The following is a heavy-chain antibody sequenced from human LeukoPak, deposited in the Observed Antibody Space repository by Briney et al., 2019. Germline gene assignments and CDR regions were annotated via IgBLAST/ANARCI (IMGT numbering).Heavy chain of an antibody. Sequence: PSQTLSLTCTVSGGSISSGNFHWSWIRQPAGEGLEWIGRIHASGSTTYNPSLQSRVTISVDTSKNQFSLKLTSVTAADTAVYCARTRLPDDIGAFDFWGQGTLVTVSS. J-gene: IGHJ4*02. CDR1: GGSISSGNFH. V-gene: IGHV4-61*02. D-gene: IGHD2-2*02. CDR2: IHASGST. CDR3: ARTRLPDDIGAFDF.